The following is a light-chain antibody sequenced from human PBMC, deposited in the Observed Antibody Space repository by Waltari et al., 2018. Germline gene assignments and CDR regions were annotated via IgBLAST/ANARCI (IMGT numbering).Light chain of an antibody. Sequence: QSVLTQPPSASGTPGQRVTLSCSGSTSNIGSNTVNWYRQLPGTAPKLLIYTNNQRPSGVPDRFSGSKSGTSASLAISGLQSEDEADYYCAAWDDSLIWVFGGGTKLTVL. V-gene: IGLV1-44*01. J-gene: IGLJ3*02. CDR2: TNN. CDR3: AAWDDSLIWV. CDR1: TSNIGSNT.